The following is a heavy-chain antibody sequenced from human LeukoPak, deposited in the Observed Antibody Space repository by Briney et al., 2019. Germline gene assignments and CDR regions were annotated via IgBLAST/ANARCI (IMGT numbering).Heavy chain of an antibody. Sequence: PGGSLRLSCVVSGFTVSSNYMSWVRQAPGKGLEWVSVLYSGGNTYHADSVKGRFTISRDNSKNTLYLQMNSLRAEDTAVYYCVKESDEYSSSSSDYWGQGTLVTVSS. CDR3: VKESDEYSSSSSDY. V-gene: IGHV3-53*01. CDR2: LYSGGNT. CDR1: GFTVSSNY. D-gene: IGHD6-6*01. J-gene: IGHJ4*02.